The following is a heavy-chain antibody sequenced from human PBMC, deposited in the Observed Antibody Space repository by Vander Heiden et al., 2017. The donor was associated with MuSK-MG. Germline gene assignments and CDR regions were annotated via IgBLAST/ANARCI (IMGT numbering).Heavy chain of an antibody. D-gene: IGHD1-1*01. CDR3: ARDRFVVLDDAFDI. J-gene: IGHJ3*02. CDR2: ISSSSSYI. V-gene: IGHV3-21*01. CDR1: GFTFSSYR. Sequence: VQLVESGGGLVKPGVSLRFFCAASGFTFSSYRMNWVRQAPGKGLELVSAISSSSSYIYYADSVKGRFTISRDNAKNSLYLQINSLRAEDTAVYYCARDRFVVLDDAFDIWGQGTMVTVSS.